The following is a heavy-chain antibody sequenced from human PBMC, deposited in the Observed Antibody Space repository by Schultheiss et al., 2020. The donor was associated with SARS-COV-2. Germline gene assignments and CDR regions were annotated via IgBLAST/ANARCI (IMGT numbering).Heavy chain of an antibody. CDR1: GGSISSYY. Sequence: SETLSLTCTVSGGSISSYYWSWIRQPPGKGLEWIGYIYYSGSTNYNPSLKSRVTISVDKSKNQFSLKLSSVTAADTAVYYCARVPIVANHFDYWGQGTLVTVSS. J-gene: IGHJ4*02. CDR3: ARVPIVANHFDY. D-gene: IGHD5-12*01. CDR2: IYYSGST. V-gene: IGHV4-59*12.